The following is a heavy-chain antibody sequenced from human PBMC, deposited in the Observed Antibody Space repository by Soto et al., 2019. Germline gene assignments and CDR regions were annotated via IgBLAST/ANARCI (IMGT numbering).Heavy chain of an antibody. D-gene: IGHD6-13*01. V-gene: IGHV1-69*01. CDR1: GGTFTSTA. CDR2: IIPVLGTP. J-gene: IGHJ6*02. Sequence: QVHLVQSSAEVKKPGSSVKVSCKASGGTFTSTAFSWVRQAPGQGLEWMGGIIPVLGTPNYAQKFQARVTTTADASTTTVHMELSRLRSDDTAVYYCASSAGLDHLLNYYGLNVWGQGTTVTVSS. CDR3: ASSAGLDHLLNYYGLNV.